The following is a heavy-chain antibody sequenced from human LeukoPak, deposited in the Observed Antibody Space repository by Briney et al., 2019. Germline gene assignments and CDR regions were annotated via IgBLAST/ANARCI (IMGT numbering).Heavy chain of an antibody. V-gene: IGHV3-48*03. Sequence: GGSLRLSCAASGFTFSSYEMNWVRQAPGKGLEWVSYISPSGASIHYADSVKGRFTISRDNAKNSLYLQMNSLRAEDTAVYYCARKYSSSWSGFDPWGQGTLVTVSS. CDR3: ARKYSSSWSGFDP. CDR1: GFTFSSYE. J-gene: IGHJ5*02. D-gene: IGHD6-13*01. CDR2: ISPSGASI.